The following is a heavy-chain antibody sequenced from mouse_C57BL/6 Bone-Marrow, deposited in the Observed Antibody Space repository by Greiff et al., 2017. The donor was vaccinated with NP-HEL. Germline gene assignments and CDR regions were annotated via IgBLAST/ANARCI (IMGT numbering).Heavy chain of an antibody. J-gene: IGHJ2*01. CDR1: GFNIKNTY. V-gene: IGHV14-3*01. CDR3: YYYGSSYPYFDY. CDR2: IDPANGNT. Sequence: VHVKQSVAELVRPGASVKLSCTASGFNIKNTYMHWVKQRPEQGLEWIGRIDPANGNTKYAPKFQGKATITADTSSNTAYLQLSSLTSEDTAIYYCYYYGSSYPYFDYWGQGTTLTVSS. D-gene: IGHD1-1*01.